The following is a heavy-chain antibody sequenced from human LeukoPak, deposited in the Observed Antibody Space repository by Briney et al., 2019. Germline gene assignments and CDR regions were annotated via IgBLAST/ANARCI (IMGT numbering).Heavy chain of an antibody. CDR3: ARDLDYYDSKAFDY. D-gene: IGHD3-22*01. CDR2: IKQDGSEK. Sequence: GGSLRLSCAASGFTFSSYWMSWVRQAPGKGLEWVANIKQDGSEKYYVDSVKGRFTISRDNAKNSLYLQMNSLRAEDTAVYYCARDLDYYDSKAFDYWGQGTLVTVSS. CDR1: GFTFSSYW. J-gene: IGHJ4*02. V-gene: IGHV3-7*01.